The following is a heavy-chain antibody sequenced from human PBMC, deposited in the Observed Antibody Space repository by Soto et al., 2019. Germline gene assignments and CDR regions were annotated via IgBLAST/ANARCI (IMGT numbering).Heavy chain of an antibody. Sequence: VQLVQSGAEVKKPGASVKVSCKASGYTFSGYYIHWVRQAPGQGLEWMGWINPNSGGTKYAQKSQRRVTMTRDTSISTAYMELSRLRSDDTAFYYCAYSGRYFDRFDCWGQRTLVTVSS. D-gene: IGHD1-26*01. CDR3: AYSGRYFDRFDC. CDR2: INPNSGGT. CDR1: GYTFSGYY. V-gene: IGHV1-2*02. J-gene: IGHJ4*02.